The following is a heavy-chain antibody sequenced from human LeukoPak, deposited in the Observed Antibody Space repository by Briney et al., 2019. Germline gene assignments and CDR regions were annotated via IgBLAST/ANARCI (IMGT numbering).Heavy chain of an antibody. V-gene: IGHV3-30*18. Sequence: GRSLRLSCAASGFTFSSYGMHWVRQAPGKGLEWVAVISYDGSNKYYADSVKGRFTISRDNSKNTLYLQINSLTAEDTAVYYCAKSRSLLWFGEFPFDYWGQGTLVTVSS. CDR3: AKSRSLLWFGEFPFDY. J-gene: IGHJ4*02. CDR2: ISYDGSNK. D-gene: IGHD3-10*01. CDR1: GFTFSSYG.